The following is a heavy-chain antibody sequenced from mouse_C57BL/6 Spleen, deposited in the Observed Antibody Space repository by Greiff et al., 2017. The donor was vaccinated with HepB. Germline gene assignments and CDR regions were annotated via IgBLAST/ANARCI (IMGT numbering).Heavy chain of an antibody. CDR1: GYTFTDYY. CDR3: ASPPYYGSSQAWFAY. CDR2: INPYNGGT. Sequence: EVQLQQSGPVLVKPGASVKMSCKASGYTFTDYYMNWVKQSHGKSLEWIGVINPYNGGTSYNQKFKGKATLTVDTSSSTAYMELNSLTSEDSAVYYCASPPYYGSSQAWFAYWGQGTLVTVSA. D-gene: IGHD1-1*01. V-gene: IGHV1-19*01. J-gene: IGHJ3*01.